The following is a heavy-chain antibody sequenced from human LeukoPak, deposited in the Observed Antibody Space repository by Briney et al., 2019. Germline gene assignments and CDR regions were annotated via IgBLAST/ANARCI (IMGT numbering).Heavy chain of an antibody. D-gene: IGHD3-10*01. CDR3: ARGLWFGEGLDDY. V-gene: IGHV4-59*01. CDR1: GGSIISYY. J-gene: IGHJ4*02. CDR2: VFYTGTT. Sequence: SETLSLTCTVSGGSIISYYWSWIRQSPGKGLEWIGYVFYTGTTKYNPSLKSRVTLSIDTSKNQFSLKLTSVTAADTAVYYCARGLWFGEGLDDYWGQGTLVTVSS.